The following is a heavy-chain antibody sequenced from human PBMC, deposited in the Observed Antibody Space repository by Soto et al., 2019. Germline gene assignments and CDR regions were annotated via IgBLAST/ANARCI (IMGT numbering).Heavy chain of an antibody. CDR3: AKLGGYQLLNYYYYMDV. CDR1: GFTFDDYA. D-gene: IGHD2-2*01. CDR2: ISWNSGSI. J-gene: IGHJ6*03. V-gene: IGHV3-9*01. Sequence: GGSLRLSCAASGFTFDDYAMHWVRQAPGKGLEWVSGISWNSGSIGYADSVKGRFTISRDNAKDSLYLQMNSLRAEDTALYYCAKLGGYQLLNYYYYMDVWGKGTTVTVSS.